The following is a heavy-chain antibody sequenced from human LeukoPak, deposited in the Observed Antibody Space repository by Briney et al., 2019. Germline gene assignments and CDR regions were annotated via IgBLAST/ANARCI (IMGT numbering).Heavy chain of an antibody. J-gene: IGHJ6*03. V-gene: IGHV1-69*05. CDR2: IIPIFGTA. D-gene: IGHD2-15*01. CDR1: GGTFSSYA. CDR3: ARSPVMVVAATRDSYYYYMDV. Sequence: SVKVSCKASGGTFSSYAISWVRQAPGQGLEWMGGIIPIFGTANYAQKFQGRVTITTDESTSTAYMELSSLRSEDTAVYYCARSPVMVVAATRDSYYYYMDVWGKGTTVTVSS.